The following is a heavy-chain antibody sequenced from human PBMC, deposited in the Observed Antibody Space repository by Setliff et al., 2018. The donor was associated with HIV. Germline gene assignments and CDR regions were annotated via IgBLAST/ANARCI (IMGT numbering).Heavy chain of an antibody. CDR3: ATVIGWNDATDR. V-gene: IGHV4-34*01. Sequence: PSETLSLTCAVYGGSFSGHYWSWIRQPPGKGLEWIGEINHSGTTNYNPSLKSRVIMSIDTSKNQFSLKLTSVTAADTAVYYCATVIGWNDATDRWGQGTLVTVSS. D-gene: IGHD1-1*01. CDR2: INHSGTT. CDR1: GGSFSGHY. J-gene: IGHJ5*02.